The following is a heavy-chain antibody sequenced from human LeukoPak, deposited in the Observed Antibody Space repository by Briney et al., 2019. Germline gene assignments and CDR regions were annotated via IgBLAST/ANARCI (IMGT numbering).Heavy chain of an antibody. V-gene: IGHV1-69*05. Sequence: SVKVSCKASGGTFSSYAISWVRQAPGQGLEWMGGIIPIFGTANYAQKFQGRVTITTDESTSTAYMELSSLRSEDTAVYYCARDVGKSSIFGRSSGFDPWGQGTLVTVSS. J-gene: IGHJ5*02. D-gene: IGHD3-3*01. CDR3: ARDVGKSSIFGRSSGFDP. CDR2: IIPIFGTA. CDR1: GGTFSSYA.